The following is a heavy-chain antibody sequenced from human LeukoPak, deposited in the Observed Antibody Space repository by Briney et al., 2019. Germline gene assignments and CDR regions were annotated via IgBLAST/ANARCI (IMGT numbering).Heavy chain of an antibody. CDR3: AQYSSTYNWFDP. D-gene: IGHD6-13*01. Sequence: SGPTLVNPTQTLTLTCTFSGFSLSTGGVGVGWIRQPPGKALEWLALIYWDDNKRYIPSLKSRLTITKDTSKNQVVLTMTNMDPVDTATYYCAQYSSTYNWFDPWGQGTLDTVSS. CDR1: GFSLSTGGVG. V-gene: IGHV2-5*02. J-gene: IGHJ5*02. CDR2: IYWDDNK.